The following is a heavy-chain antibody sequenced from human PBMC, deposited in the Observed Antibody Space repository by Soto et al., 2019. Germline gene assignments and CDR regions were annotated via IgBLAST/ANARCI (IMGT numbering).Heavy chain of an antibody. Sequence: PGGSLRLSCAASGFTFSSYAMHWVRQAPGTGLEWVAVISYEGSNKYYADSVKGRFTISRDNSKNTLYLQMNSLRTEDTAVYYCASVLGGMATVPFDYWGQGALVTGSS. D-gene: IGHD4-4*01. CDR1: GFTFSSYA. J-gene: IGHJ4*02. CDR2: ISYEGSNK. V-gene: IGHV3-30-3*01. CDR3: ASVLGGMATVPFDY.